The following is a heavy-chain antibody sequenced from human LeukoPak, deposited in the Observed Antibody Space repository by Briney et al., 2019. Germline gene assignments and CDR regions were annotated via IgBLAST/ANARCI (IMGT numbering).Heavy chain of an antibody. CDR3: ARDRPLLSAWSWFDP. CDR2: IYHSGST. J-gene: IGHJ5*02. V-gene: IGHV4-38-2*02. Sequence: PSETLSLTCAVSGYSISSGYYWGWIRQPPGKGLEWIGTIYHSGSTYYNPSLKGRVTISLDTSKNQFSLKLSSVTAADAAVYYCARDRPLLSAWSWFDPWGQGTLVTVSS. D-gene: IGHD6-19*01. CDR1: GYSISSGYY.